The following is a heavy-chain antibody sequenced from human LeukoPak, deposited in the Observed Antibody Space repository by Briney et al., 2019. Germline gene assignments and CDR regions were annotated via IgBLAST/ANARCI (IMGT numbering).Heavy chain of an antibody. Sequence: PGGSLRLFCAASGFTVRSNYMSLGRQAPGKGLEWVSVIYSGGSTYYADSVKGRFTISRDNSKNTLYLQMNSLRAEDTAVYYCANQYGDYVGWGQGTLVTVSS. CDR3: ANQYGDYVG. CDR2: IYSGGST. CDR1: GFTVRSNY. V-gene: IGHV3-66*01. D-gene: IGHD4-17*01. J-gene: IGHJ4*02.